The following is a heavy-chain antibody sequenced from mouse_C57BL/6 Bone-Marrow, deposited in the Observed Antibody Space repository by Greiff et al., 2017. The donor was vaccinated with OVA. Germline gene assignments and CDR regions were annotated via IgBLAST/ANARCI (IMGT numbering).Heavy chain of an antibody. CDR2: IDPENGDT. J-gene: IGHJ3*01. Sequence: EVKLMESGAELVRPGASVKLSCTASGFNIKDAYMHWVKQRPDQGLEWVGWIDPENGDTESASKFQGKATITADTSSNTAYLQLSSLTSEDTAVYYCTRNYLFAYWGQGTLVTVSA. V-gene: IGHV14-4*01. CDR3: TRNYLFAY. D-gene: IGHD5-5*01. CDR1: GFNIKDAY.